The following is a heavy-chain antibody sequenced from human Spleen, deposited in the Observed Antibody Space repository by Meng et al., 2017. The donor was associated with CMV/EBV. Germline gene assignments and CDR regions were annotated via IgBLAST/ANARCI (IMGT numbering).Heavy chain of an antibody. J-gene: IGHJ4*02. CDR2: ITGSGLNT. Sequence: GESLKISCAASGFIFNNYAMTWLRQAPGKGLEWVSSITGSGLNTYYADSVKGRFTISRDNSKNTLFLQMSSLRAEDTALYYCSRGRTIVTTLGMTRDYFDYWGQGTLVTVSS. CDR3: SRGRTIVTTLGMTRDYFDY. V-gene: IGHV3-23*01. D-gene: IGHD1-26*01. CDR1: GFIFNNYA.